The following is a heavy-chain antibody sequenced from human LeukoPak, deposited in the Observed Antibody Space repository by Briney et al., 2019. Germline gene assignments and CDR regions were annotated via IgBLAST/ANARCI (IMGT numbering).Heavy chain of an antibody. CDR3: ARDSTVITGGFDY. J-gene: IGHJ4*02. Sequence: PSETLSLTCTVSGGSISSYYWSWMRQPAGKGLEWIGRIYTSGSTNYNPSLKSRVTMSVDTSKNQFSLKLTSVTAADTAVYYCARDSTVITGGFDYWGQGTLVTVSS. CDR2: IYTSGST. D-gene: IGHD4-11*01. V-gene: IGHV4-4*07. CDR1: GGSISSYY.